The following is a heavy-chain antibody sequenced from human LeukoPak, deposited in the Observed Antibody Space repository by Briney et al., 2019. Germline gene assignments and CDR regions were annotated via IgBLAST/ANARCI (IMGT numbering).Heavy chain of an antibody. CDR1: GGSISTYY. D-gene: IGHD3-22*01. V-gene: IGHV4-59*01. J-gene: IGHJ4*02. Sequence: SETLSLTCIVSGGSISTYYWNWIRQPPGKGLEWIGYIYHSGSTNYNPSLQSRVTISVDTSKNQFSLNLNSVTAADTAVYYCARGNHYDSSGSDYWGQGTLVTVSS. CDR2: IYHSGST. CDR3: ARGNHYDSSGSDY.